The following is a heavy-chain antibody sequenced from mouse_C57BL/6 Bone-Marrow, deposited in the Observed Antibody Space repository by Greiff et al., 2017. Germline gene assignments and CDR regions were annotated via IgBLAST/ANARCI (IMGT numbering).Heavy chain of an antibody. Sequence: DVQLVESGGDLVKPGGSLKLSCAASGFTFSSYGMSWVRQTPDKRLEWVATISSGGSYTYYPDSVKGRFTISRDNAKNTLYLQMSSLKSEDTAMYYCARQTAQATGFAYWGQGTLVTVSA. J-gene: IGHJ3*01. CDR2: ISSGGSYT. CDR1: GFTFSSYG. V-gene: IGHV5-6*01. D-gene: IGHD3-2*02. CDR3: ARQTAQATGFAY.